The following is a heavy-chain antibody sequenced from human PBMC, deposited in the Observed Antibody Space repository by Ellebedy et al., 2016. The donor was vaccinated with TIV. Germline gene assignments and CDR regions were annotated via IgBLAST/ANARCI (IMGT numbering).Heavy chain of an antibody. Sequence: MPGGSLRLSCTVSGASGSVTNSGDSWGWIRQPSGKGLEYIGYMLYSASSKYNSSLKSRVTIPLDTSKNQFSLKLSSVTAADTAVYYCAGLGWVLMWFGVREWGQGTRVTVSS. D-gene: IGHD3-10*01. J-gene: IGHJ4*02. CDR1: GASGSVTNSGDS. CDR2: MLYSASS. CDR3: AGLGWVLMWFGVRE. V-gene: IGHV4-61*08.